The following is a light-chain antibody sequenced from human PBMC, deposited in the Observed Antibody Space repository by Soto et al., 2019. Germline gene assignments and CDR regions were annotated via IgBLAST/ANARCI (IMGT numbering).Light chain of an antibody. CDR2: DNN. V-gene: IGLV1-51*01. CDR3: GTWDSSLSANWV. Sequence: QSVLTQPPSVSAAPGQKVTISCFGSSSNIGNNYVSWYQQLPGTAPKLLIYDNNKRPSGIPDRFSGSKSGTPATLGITGLQTGDEADYYCGTWDSSLSANWVFGGGTKLTVL. J-gene: IGLJ3*02. CDR1: SSNIGNNY.